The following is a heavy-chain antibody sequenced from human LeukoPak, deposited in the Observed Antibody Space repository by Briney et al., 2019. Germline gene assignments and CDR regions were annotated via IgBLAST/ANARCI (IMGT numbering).Heavy chain of an antibody. J-gene: IGHJ4*02. CDR1: GYTFTTYW. D-gene: IGHD2-15*01. V-gene: IGHV5-51*01. Sequence: GESLKISCMVSGYTFTTYWIGWVRQMPGKGLEWIGIIFPDDSDTKYSPSFQGQVTLSADKSINTAYLHWSSLKASDTAMYYCARPLVAGTSYFDYWGQGTLVTVSS. CDR2: IFPDDSDT. CDR3: ARPLVAGTSYFDY.